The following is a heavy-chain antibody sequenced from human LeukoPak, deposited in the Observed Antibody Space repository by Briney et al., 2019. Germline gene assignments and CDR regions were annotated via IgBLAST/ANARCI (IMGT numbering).Heavy chain of an antibody. CDR3: AREPHYDSTLGGDAFDI. Sequence: GGSLRLFCAASGFTFSSYSMTSVRQAPGKGLEWDSSITSSSSYIYYADSVKGRVTISRDNAKSSLYVQMSSLRAEGTAVYYCAREPHYDSTLGGDAFDIWGQGTMVTVSS. CDR2: ITSSSSYI. J-gene: IGHJ3*02. V-gene: IGHV3-21*01. CDR1: GFTFSSYS. D-gene: IGHD3-22*01.